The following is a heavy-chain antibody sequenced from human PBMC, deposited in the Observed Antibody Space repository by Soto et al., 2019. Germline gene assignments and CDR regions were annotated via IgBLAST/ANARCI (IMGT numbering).Heavy chain of an antibody. CDR1: GGSISSSSYY. D-gene: IGHD2-2*01. Sequence: QLQLQESGPGLVKPSETLSLTCTVSGGSISSSSYYWGWIRQPPGKGLEWIGSIYYSGSTYYNPSLKSRVTISVDTSKNQFSLKLSSVTAADTAVYYCARHYVVITTTDDIPYYYYYGMDVWGQGTTVTVSS. CDR2: IYYSGST. V-gene: IGHV4-39*01. CDR3: ARHYVVITTTDDIPYYYYYGMDV. J-gene: IGHJ6*02.